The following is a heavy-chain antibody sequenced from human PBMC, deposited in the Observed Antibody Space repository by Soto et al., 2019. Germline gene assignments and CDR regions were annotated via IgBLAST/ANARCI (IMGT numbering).Heavy chain of an antibody. CDR1: GYTFTSYS. CDR3: ARSIGIAEAATD. D-gene: IGHD6-13*01. CDR2: ISGYNGNT. J-gene: IGHJ4*02. V-gene: IGHV1-18*01. Sequence: ASVKVSCKASGYTFTSYSFNWVRQAPGQGLEWMGWISGYNGNTKYPQKLQGRVTMTTETSTSKAYMELRSLRSEDTAMYYCARSIGIAEAATDWGQGNLVTVSS.